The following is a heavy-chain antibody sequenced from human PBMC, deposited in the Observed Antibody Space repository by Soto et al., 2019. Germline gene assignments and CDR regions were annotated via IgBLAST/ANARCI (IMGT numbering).Heavy chain of an antibody. D-gene: IGHD4-17*01. J-gene: IGHJ5*02. V-gene: IGHV4-59*01. Sequence: SETLSLTCTVSGGSISSYYWSWIRQPPGKGLEWIGYIYYSGSTNYTPSLKSRVTISVDTSKNHFSLKLSSVTAAHTAVYYCASATYGDYKRFDHSRQGTLVTVST. CDR3: ASATYGDYKRFDH. CDR2: IYYSGST. CDR1: GGSISSYY.